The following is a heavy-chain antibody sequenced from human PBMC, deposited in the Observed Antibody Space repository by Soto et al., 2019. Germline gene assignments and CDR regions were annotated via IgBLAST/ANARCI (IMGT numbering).Heavy chain of an antibody. CDR1: GGSFSGYY. J-gene: IGHJ4*02. CDR3: ALSGYDSDDY. V-gene: IGHV4-34*01. D-gene: IGHD5-12*01. CDR2: INHSGGT. Sequence: QVQLQQWGAGLLKPSETLSLTCAVYGGSFSGYYWSWIRQPPGKGLEWSGEINHSGGTNYNPSLKSRVTISVDTSKNQFSLKLSSVTAADTAVYYCALSGYDSDDYWGQGTLVTVSS.